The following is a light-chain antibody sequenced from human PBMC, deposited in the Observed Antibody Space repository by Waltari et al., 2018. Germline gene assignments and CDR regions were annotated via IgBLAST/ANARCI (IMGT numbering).Light chain of an antibody. CDR2: DAP. J-gene: IGKJ4*01. V-gene: IGKV1-33*01. Sequence: DIQMTQSPSSLSASVGDRVTITCQASQDISNYLNWFQQKPGKAPNRLIYDAPNLETGVPSRFSGSGSGTDFTFTISSLQPEEIATYYCQDYDNLPPLTFGGGTKVEIK. CDR1: QDISNY. CDR3: QDYDNLPPLT.